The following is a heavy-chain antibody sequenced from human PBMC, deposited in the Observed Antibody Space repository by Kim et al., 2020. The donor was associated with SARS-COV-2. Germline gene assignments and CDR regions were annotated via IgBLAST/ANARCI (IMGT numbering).Heavy chain of an antibody. D-gene: IGHD1-26*01. V-gene: IGHV3-9*01. CDR2: ISWNSGSI. CDR1: GFTFDDYA. J-gene: IGHJ6*02. CDR3: AKDITRGSYYYYGMDV. Sequence: SLRLSCAASGFTFDDYAMHWVRQAPGKGLEWVSGISWNSGSIGYADSVKGRFTISRDNAKNSLYLQMNSLRAEDTALYYCAKDITRGSYYYYGMDVWGQGTTVTVSS.